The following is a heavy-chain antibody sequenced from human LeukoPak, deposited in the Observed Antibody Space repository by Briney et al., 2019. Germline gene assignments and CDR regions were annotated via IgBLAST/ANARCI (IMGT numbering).Heavy chain of an antibody. J-gene: IGHJ6*03. CDR1: GFTFSNYW. CDR2: IKQDGSEK. V-gene: IGHV3-7*01. D-gene: IGHD3-3*01. CDR3: AREAFRTGYDFWSDSYYMDV. Sequence: PGGSLRLSCAASGFTFSNYWMSWVRQAPGKGLEWVASIKQDGSEKYYVDSVKGRFTISRDSAQNSLYLQMKSLRDEDTAAYYCAREAFRTGYDFWSDSYYMDVWGKGTTVSVSS.